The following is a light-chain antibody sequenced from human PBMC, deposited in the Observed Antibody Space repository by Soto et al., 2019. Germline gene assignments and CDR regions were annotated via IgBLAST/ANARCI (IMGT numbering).Light chain of an antibody. CDR2: AAS. V-gene: IGKV1-39*01. CDR3: QQSYSTPYV. CDR1: QSISSY. Sequence: DIQMTQSPSSLSASVGDRVTITCRASQSISSYLNWYQQKPGKAPKLLIYAASSLQSGVPSRFSGSGSGTDFTLTISSLKPEDFETYYCQQSYSTPYVFGQGTKVDIK. J-gene: IGKJ2*01.